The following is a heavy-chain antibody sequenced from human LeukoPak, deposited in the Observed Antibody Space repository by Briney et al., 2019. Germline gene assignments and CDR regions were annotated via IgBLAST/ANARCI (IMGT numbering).Heavy chain of an antibody. CDR3: ASLAAGDSFDY. D-gene: IGHD6-13*01. CDR1: GGSFSGYY. V-gene: IGHV4-34*01. Sequence: SETLSLTCAVYGGSFSGYYWSWIRQPPGKGLEWIGEINHSGSTNYNLSLKSRVTISVDTSKNQFSLKLSSVTAADTAVYYCASLAAGDSFDYWGQGTLVTVSS. J-gene: IGHJ4*02. CDR2: INHSGST.